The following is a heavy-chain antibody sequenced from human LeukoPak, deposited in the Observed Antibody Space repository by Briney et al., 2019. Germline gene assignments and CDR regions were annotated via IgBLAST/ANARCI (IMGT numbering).Heavy chain of an antibody. CDR3: AKTRGNFDFWSGFDY. J-gene: IGHJ4*02. V-gene: IGHV3-30*02. CDR1: GFTFSSYA. CDR2: IRYDGSNK. Sequence: GGSLRLSCAASGFTFSSYAMHWVRQAPGKGLEWVAFIRYDGSNKYYADSVKGRFTISRDNSKNTLYLQMNSLRAEDTAVYYCAKTRGNFDFWSGFDYWGQGTLVTVSS. D-gene: IGHD3-3*01.